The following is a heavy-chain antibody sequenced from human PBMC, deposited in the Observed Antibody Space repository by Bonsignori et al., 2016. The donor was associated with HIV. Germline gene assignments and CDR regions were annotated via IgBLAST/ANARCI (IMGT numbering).Heavy chain of an antibody. J-gene: IGHJ4*02. Sequence: GGSLRLSCAASGFTFSSYAMSWVRQAPGKGLEWVSAISGSGGSTYYADSVKGRFTISRDNSKNTLYLQMNSLRAEDTAVYYCAKDSGRYCSSTSCYSSSRYFDYWGQGTLVTVSS. V-gene: IGHV3-23*01. CDR1: GFTFSSYA. CDR2: ISGSGGST. D-gene: IGHD2-2*02. CDR3: AKDSGRYCSSTSCYSSSRYFDY.